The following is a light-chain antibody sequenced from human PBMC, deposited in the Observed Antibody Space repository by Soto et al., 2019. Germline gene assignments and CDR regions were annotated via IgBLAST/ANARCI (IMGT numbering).Light chain of an antibody. V-gene: IGKV3-15*01. J-gene: IGKJ4*01. CDR3: QQFENGPLT. CDR2: GAS. Sequence: DTVMTQSPVTLSVSPGERATLSCRASQSSSNNLAWFQPKPAQSPSLLIYGASIRAPGVPARFSGSGSGTELTLTISSLQSEDSAVYYCQQFENGPLTFGGGNKVDIK. CDR1: QSSSNN.